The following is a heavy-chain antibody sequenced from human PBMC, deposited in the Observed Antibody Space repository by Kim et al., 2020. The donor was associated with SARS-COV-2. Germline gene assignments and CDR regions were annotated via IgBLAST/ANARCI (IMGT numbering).Heavy chain of an antibody. D-gene: IGHD6-19*01. J-gene: IGHJ4*02. V-gene: IGHV3-30*02. CDR3: AKEDLPQYSSVDY. Sequence: ADPVKGRFTISRDNSKNTLYLQMNSLRAEDTAVYYCAKEDLPQYSSVDYWGQGTLVTVSS.